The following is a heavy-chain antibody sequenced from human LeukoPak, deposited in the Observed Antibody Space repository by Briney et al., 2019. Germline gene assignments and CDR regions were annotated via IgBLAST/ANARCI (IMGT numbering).Heavy chain of an antibody. CDR2: IWHDGRNP. CDR3: ARRMYDHWSARYPLAFNF. J-gene: IGHJ4*02. V-gene: IGHV3-33*08. D-gene: IGHD3-3*01. CDR1: GFTFSSYE. Sequence: PGGSLRLSCAASGFTFSSYEMHWVRQTPGKGLEWVALIWHDGRNPDYADSVKGRFVISRDNSKNTVFLQMNSLRADDTAVYYCARRMYDHWSARYPLAFNFWGQGTPVTVSS.